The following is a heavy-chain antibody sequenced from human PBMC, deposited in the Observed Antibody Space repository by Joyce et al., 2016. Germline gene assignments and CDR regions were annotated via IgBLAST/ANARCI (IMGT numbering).Heavy chain of an antibody. CDR2: ISDDGIHK. D-gene: IGHD3-22*01. J-gene: IGHJ4*02. CDR3: ASTFDTTGYYSGY. V-gene: IGHV3-30*04. CDR1: GFTFSRNA. Sequence: QVQLVESGGGVVQPGRSLRLSCAASGFTFSRNALHWVRQAPGKGREWVAVISDDGIHKYYADSVKGRFTISRDNSKNTLYLQMHSLRAEDTAVYYCASTFDTTGYYSGYWGQGTLVSVSS.